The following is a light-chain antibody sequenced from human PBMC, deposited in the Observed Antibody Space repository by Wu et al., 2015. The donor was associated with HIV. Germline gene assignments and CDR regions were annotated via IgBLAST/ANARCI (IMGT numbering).Light chain of an antibody. Sequence: DIQMTQSPFTLSASVGDRVTITCRASQSISSWLAWYQQKPGKAPKLLIYKASILQSGVPSRFSGSGSGTEFTLAISSLQPDDFATYYCQQYNSYSGTFGQGTKVGHQT. CDR2: KAS. V-gene: IGKV1-5*03. J-gene: IGKJ1*01. CDR3: QQYNSYSGT. CDR1: QSISSW.